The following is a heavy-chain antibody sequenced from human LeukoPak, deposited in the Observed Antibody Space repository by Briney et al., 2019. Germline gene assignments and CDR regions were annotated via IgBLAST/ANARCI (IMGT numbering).Heavy chain of an antibody. CDR1: GLTFSSYG. J-gene: IGHJ4*02. V-gene: IGHV3-30*03. D-gene: IGHD1-26*01. Sequence: GGSLRLSCAASGLTFSSYGMHWVRQAPGKGLEWVAVISYDGSNKYYADSVKGRFTISRDNSKNTLYLQMNSLRAEDTAVYYCARDSRIVGAHPPDYWGQGILVTVSS. CDR3: ARDSRIVGAHPPDY. CDR2: ISYDGSNK.